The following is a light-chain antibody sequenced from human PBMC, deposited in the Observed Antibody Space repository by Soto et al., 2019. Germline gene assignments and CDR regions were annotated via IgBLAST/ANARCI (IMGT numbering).Light chain of an antibody. CDR3: CSFAGAGTYV. CDR1: SSDVGLYNI. Sequence: QSALTQPASVSGSSGQSITISCTGTSSDVGLYNIVSWYQQHPGKAPKLLIYEVNKRPSGVSTRFSGAKSGNTASLTISGLQAEDEDDYHCCSFAGAGTYVFGGGTKVTVL. V-gene: IGLV2-23*02. CDR2: EVN. J-gene: IGLJ1*01.